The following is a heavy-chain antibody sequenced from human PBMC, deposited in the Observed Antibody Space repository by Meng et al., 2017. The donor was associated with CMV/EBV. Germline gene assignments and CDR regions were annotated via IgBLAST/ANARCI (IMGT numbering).Heavy chain of an antibody. Sequence: GESLKISCAASGFTFSSYSMNWVRQAPGKGLEWVSSISSSSSYIYYADSVKGRFTISRDNAKNSLYLQMNSLRAEDTAVYYCATNLNCSSTSCSRYFDYRGQGTLVTVSS. CDR3: ATNLNCSSTSCSRYFDY. D-gene: IGHD2-2*01. CDR1: GFTFSSYS. CDR2: ISSSSSYI. V-gene: IGHV3-21*01. J-gene: IGHJ4*02.